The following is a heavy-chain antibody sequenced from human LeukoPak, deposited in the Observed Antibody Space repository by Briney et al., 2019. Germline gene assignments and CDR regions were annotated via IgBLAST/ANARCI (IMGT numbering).Heavy chain of an antibody. Sequence: PGGSLRLSCAASGFTFNNYLMSWVRQAPGKGLEWVSSISSSSSYIYYADSVKGRFTISRDNAKNSLYLQMNSLRAEDTAVYYCARDLELAYFDYRGQGTLVTVSS. CDR2: ISSSSSYI. J-gene: IGHJ4*02. CDR1: GFTFNNYL. D-gene: IGHD5-24*01. V-gene: IGHV3-21*01. CDR3: ARDLELAYFDY.